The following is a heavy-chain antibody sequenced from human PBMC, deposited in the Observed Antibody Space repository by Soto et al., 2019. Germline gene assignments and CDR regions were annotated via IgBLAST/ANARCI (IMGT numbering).Heavy chain of an antibody. V-gene: IGHV3-23*01. D-gene: IGHD5-12*01. CDR2: ISGSGGST. CDR1: GFTFSSYA. J-gene: IGHJ4*02. CDR3: ANPLYSGYEPNFDY. Sequence: EVQLLESGGGLVQPGGSLRLSCAASGFTFSSYAMSWVRQAPGKGLEWVSAISGSGGSTYFADSVKGRFTISRDNSKNTLYLQMNSLRAEDTAVYYCANPLYSGYEPNFDYWGQGTLVTVSS.